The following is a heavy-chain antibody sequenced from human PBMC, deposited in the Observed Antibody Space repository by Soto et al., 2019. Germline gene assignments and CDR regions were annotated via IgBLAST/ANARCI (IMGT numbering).Heavy chain of an antibody. Sequence: SETLSLTCTVSGGSISSYYRSWIRQPPGKGLEWIGYIYYSGSTNYNPSLKSRVTISVDTSKNQFSLKLSSVTAADTAVYYCARGGPYRGYYYYMDVWGKGTTVTVSS. CDR2: IYYSGST. CDR1: GGSISSYY. CDR3: ARGGPYRGYYYYMDV. V-gene: IGHV4-59*01. J-gene: IGHJ6*03. D-gene: IGHD1-26*01.